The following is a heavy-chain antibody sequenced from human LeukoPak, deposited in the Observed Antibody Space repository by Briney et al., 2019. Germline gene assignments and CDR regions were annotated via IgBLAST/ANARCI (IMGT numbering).Heavy chain of an antibody. Sequence: ASLKVSCKASGGTFSSYAISWVRQAPGQGLEWMGGIIPIFGTANYAQKFQGRVTITTDESTSTAYMELSSLRSEDTAVYYCAARYCSSTSCYYWFDPWGQGTLVTVSS. D-gene: IGHD2-2*01. V-gene: IGHV1-69*05. CDR3: AARYCSSTSCYYWFDP. CDR2: IIPIFGTA. CDR1: GGTFSSYA. J-gene: IGHJ5*02.